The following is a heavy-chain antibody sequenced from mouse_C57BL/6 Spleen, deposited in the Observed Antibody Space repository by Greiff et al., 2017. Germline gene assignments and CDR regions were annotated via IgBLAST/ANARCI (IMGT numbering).Heavy chain of an antibody. D-gene: IGHD1-1*01. J-gene: IGHJ4*01. Sequence: QVQLQLPGAELVMPGASVKLSCKASGYTFTSYWMHWVKQRPGQGLEWIGEIDPSDSYTNYNQKFKGKSTLTVDKSSSTAYMQLSSLTSEDSAVYYCALRYYYAMDYWGQGTSVTVSS. CDR3: ALRYYYAMDY. CDR1: GYTFTSYW. V-gene: IGHV1-69*01. CDR2: IDPSDSYT.